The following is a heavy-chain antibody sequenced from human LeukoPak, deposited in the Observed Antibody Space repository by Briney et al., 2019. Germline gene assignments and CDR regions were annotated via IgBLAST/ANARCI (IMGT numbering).Heavy chain of an antibody. V-gene: IGHV3-30*18. CDR1: GFTFSSYG. Sequence: GGSLRLSCAASGFTFSSYGMHWVRQAPGKGLEWVAVISYDGSNKYYADSVKGRFTISRDNSKNTLYLQMNSLRAEDTAVYYCAKSPGERTYFDYWGQGTLVTVSS. CDR3: AKSPGERTYFDY. CDR2: ISYDGSNK. J-gene: IGHJ4*02.